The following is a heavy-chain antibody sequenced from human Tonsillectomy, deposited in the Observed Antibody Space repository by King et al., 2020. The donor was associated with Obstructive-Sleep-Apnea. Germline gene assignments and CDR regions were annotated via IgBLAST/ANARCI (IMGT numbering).Heavy chain of an antibody. CDR2: IYYSGST. CDR1: GGSISNGGYY. D-gene: IGHD1-26*01. CDR3: ARAPYGGIYYLAFDM. J-gene: IGHJ3*02. V-gene: IGHV4-31*03. Sequence: VQLQESGPGLVKPSQTLSLTCTVSGGSISNGGYYWNWIRQHPGKGLEWIGYIYYSGSTYYNPSLKSRVTISVDTSKNHFSLKLSSVTAADTAVFYCARAPYGGIYYLAFDMWGQGTMVTVSS.